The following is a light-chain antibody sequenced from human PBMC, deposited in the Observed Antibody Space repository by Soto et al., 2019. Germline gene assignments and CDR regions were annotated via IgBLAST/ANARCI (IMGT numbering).Light chain of an antibody. CDR2: EGS. Sequence: QSVLTQPASVSGSPGQSITISCTGTSSDVGTYNLVSWYQQHPGKAPKLMIFEGSKRPSGVPNRFSGSKSGNTASLTISGLQAEDEADYYCCSYARSSTYVFGTGTKLTVL. CDR3: CSYARSSTYV. J-gene: IGLJ1*01. V-gene: IGLV2-23*01. CDR1: SSDVGTYNL.